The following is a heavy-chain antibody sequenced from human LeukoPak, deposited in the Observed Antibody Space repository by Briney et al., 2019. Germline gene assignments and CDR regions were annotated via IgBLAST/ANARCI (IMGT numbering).Heavy chain of an antibody. V-gene: IGHV4-4*02. CDR3: ASSYCSSTSCYGRHFDY. D-gene: IGHD2-2*01. Sequence: SETLSLTYAVSGGSISSSNWWSWVRAPPGKGLEWIGEIYHSGSTNYNPSLKSRVTISVDKSKNQFSLKLSSVTAADTAVYYCASSYCSSTSCYGRHFDYWGQGTLVTVSS. CDR2: IYHSGST. J-gene: IGHJ4*02. CDR1: GGSISSSNW.